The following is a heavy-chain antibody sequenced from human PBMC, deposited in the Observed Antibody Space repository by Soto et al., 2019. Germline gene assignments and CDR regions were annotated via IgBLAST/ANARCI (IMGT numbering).Heavy chain of an antibody. J-gene: IGHJ1*01. D-gene: IGHD3-3*01. CDR3: ARDLDDDFWSGYQQYFQH. V-gene: IGHV3-30-3*01. CDR1: GFTFSSYA. CDR2: ISYDGSNK. Sequence: QVQLVESGGGVVQPGRSLRLSCAASGFTFSSYAMHWVRQAPGKGLEWVAVISYDGSNKYYADSVKGRFTICRDNSKNTLYLQMNSLRAEDTAVYYCARDLDDDFWSGYQQYFQHWGQGTLVTVSS.